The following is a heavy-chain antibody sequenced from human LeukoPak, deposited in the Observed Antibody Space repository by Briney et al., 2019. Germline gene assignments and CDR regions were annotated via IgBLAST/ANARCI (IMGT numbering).Heavy chain of an antibody. CDR3: ARDTYYYDSRFDP. Sequence: SETLSLTCTVPGGSISSYYWGWIRQPPGKGLEWIGSIYYSGSTYYNPSLKSRVTISVDTSKNQFSLKLSSVTAADTAVYYCARDTYYYDSRFDPWGQGTLVTVSS. V-gene: IGHV4-39*07. CDR2: IYYSGST. J-gene: IGHJ5*02. D-gene: IGHD3-22*01. CDR1: GGSISSYY.